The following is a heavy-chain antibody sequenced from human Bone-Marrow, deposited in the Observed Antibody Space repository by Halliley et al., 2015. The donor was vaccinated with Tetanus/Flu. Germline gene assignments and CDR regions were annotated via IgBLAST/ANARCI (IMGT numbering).Heavy chain of an antibody. CDR3: ARVYYGDEFDY. D-gene: IGHD4-17*01. V-gene: IGHV3-53*01. J-gene: IGHJ4*02. CDR2: IYSGGRT. Sequence: LELVSVIYSGGRTYSANSVKGRFTISRDNSKNTLYLQMNSLRAEDSAVYYCARVYYGDEFDYWGQGTLVTVSS.